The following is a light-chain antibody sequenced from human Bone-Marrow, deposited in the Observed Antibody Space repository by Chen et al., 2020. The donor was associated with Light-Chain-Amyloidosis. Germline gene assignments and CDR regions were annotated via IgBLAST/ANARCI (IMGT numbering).Light chain of an antibody. J-gene: IGLJ3*02. CDR3: QVWDRSSDRPV. CDR1: TIGSTS. V-gene: IGLV3-21*02. CDR2: DDS. Sequence: SYVLTQPSSVSVAPGQTATIACGGNTIGSTSVHWYQQTPGQAHLLVVYDDSDRPSGIPERCSGSKSVNTATLTISRVEAGDGADYYCQVWDRSSDRPVFGGGTKLTVL.